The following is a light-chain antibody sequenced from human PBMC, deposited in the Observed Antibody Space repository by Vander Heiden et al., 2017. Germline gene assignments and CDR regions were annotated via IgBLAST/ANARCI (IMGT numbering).Light chain of an antibody. CDR3: QQYYSTPYT. CDR1: QSVIYSSNDKNY. Sequence: DIVMTQSQDSLAVSLGERATINCKSSQSVIYSSNDKNYLAWYQQKAGQPPKRLIYWASTRESGVPDRFSGSGSGTDFTLTISSLQAEDVAVYYCQQYYSTPYTFGQGTKV. V-gene: IGKV4-1*01. CDR2: WAS. J-gene: IGKJ2*01.